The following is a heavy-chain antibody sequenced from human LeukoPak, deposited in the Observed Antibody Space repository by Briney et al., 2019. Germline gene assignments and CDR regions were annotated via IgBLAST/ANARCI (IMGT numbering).Heavy chain of an antibody. CDR2: ITGGHYAT. D-gene: IGHD4-17*01. CDR3: TKDPNGDYIGAFDP. V-gene: IGHV3-23*01. CDR1: GFSFSSFA. J-gene: IGHJ5*02. Sequence: GGSLRLSCAASGFSFSSFAMTWVRQAPGKGLEWVSSITGGHYATYNTDSVKGRFTIARDNAKNTLYLQMNSLRADDTAIYYCTKDPNGDYIGAFDPWGQGTLVTVSS.